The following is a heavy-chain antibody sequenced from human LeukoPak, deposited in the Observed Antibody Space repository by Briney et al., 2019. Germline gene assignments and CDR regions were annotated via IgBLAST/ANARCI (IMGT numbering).Heavy chain of an antibody. V-gene: IGHV3-48*03. CDR2: ISSSGSTI. Sequence: PGGSLRLSCAASGFTFSSYEMNWVRQAPGKGLEWVSYISSSGSTIYHADSVKGRFTISRDNAKNSLYLQMNSLRAEDTAVYYCARGHYYDSSGYYWSDAFDIWGQGTMVTVSS. J-gene: IGHJ3*02. D-gene: IGHD3-22*01. CDR1: GFTFSSYE. CDR3: ARGHYYDSSGYYWSDAFDI.